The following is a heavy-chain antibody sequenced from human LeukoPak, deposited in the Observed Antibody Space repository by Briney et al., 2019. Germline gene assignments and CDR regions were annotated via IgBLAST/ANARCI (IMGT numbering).Heavy chain of an antibody. CDR2: ISGSGGST. CDR1: GFTFSSYA. V-gene: IGHV3-23*01. J-gene: IGHJ4*02. Sequence: PGGSLRLSCAASGFTFSSYAMSWVRQAPGKGLEWVSAISGSGGSTYYADSVKGRFTISRDNSKNTLYLQMNSLRAEDTAVYYCAKVVDRVVLLLVGGYYFDYWGQGTLVTVSS. D-gene: IGHD2-8*02. CDR3: AKVVDRVVLLLVGGYYFDY.